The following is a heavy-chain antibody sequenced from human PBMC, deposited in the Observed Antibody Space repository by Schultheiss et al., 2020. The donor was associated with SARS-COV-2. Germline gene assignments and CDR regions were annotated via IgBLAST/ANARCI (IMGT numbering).Heavy chain of an antibody. V-gene: IGHV3-74*01. Sequence: GGSLRLSCAASGFTFSSYWMHWVRQAPGKGLVWVSRINSDGSSTSYADSVKGRFTISRDNAKNTLYLQMNSLRAEDTAVYYCARGRGGYYYYGMDVWGQGTTVTVSS. D-gene: IGHD3-16*01. J-gene: IGHJ6*02. CDR1: GFTFSSYW. CDR2: INSDGSST. CDR3: ARGRGGYYYYGMDV.